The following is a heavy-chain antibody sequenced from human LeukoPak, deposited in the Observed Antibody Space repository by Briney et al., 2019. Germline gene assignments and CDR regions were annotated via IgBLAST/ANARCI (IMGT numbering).Heavy chain of an antibody. CDR2: IYYSGST. V-gene: IGHV4-59*01. J-gene: IGHJ4*02. D-gene: IGHD6-19*01. CDR1: GGSISSYY. Sequence: SETLSLTCTVSGGSISSYYWSWIRQPPGKGLEWIGYIYYSGSTNYNPSLKSRVTISVDTSKNQFSLKLSSVTAADTAVYYCATGGIAVALFDYWGQGTLVTVSS. CDR3: ATGGIAVALFDY.